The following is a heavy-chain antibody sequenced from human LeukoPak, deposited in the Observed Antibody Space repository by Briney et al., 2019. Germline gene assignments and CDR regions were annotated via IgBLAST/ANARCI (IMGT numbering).Heavy chain of an antibody. CDR2: IYYSGST. J-gene: IGHJ4*02. D-gene: IGHD3-22*01. CDR3: ARVYYYDSSGHYPEYYFDY. CDR1: GGSISSYY. Sequence: PSETLSLTCTVSGGSISSYYWSWIRQPPGNGLEWIGYIYYSGSTNYNPSLKSRVTISVDTSKNQFSLKLSSVTAADTAVYYCARVYYYDSSGHYPEYYFDYRGQGTLVTVSS. V-gene: IGHV4-59*01.